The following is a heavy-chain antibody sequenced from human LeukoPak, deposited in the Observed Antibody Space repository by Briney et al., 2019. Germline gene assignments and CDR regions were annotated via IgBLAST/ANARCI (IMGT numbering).Heavy chain of an antibody. J-gene: IGHJ4*02. CDR2: IYTSGST. CDR1: GGSISSYY. V-gene: IGHV4-4*07. D-gene: IGHD3-10*01. CDR3: ARGGRITMVRGSFYYFDY. Sequence: SETLSLTCTVSGGSISSYYWSWIRQPAGKGLEWIGRIYTSGSTNYNPSLKSRVTMSVDTSKNQFSLKLSSVTAADTAVYYCARGGRITMVRGSFYYFDYWGQGTLVTVSS.